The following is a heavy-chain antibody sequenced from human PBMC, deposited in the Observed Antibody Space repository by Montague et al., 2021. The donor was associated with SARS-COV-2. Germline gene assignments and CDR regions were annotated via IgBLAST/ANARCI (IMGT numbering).Heavy chain of an antibody. V-gene: IGHV4-4*07. CDR3: AREQWFNQYYYGMDV. D-gene: IGHD3-10*01. CDR2: VYSSGNT. CDR1: GDSISRYY. Sequence: SETRSLTCSVSGDSISRYYWSWVRQSAGKGLEWIGRVYSSGNTDSNPSLKSRVIMSRDTSTNQVSLKVTSVTAADTAVYYCAREQWFNQYYYGMDVWGQGTTVAVSS. J-gene: IGHJ6*02.